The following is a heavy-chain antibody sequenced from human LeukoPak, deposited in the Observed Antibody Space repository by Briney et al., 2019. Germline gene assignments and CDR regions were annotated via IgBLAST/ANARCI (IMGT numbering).Heavy chain of an antibody. CDR2: IYYSGST. CDR3: ARHALRYYGSGSSTDV. Sequence: SETLSLTCTDSGGSISSYYWSWIRQPPGKGLEWIGYIYYSGSTNYNPSLKSRVTISVDTSKNQFSLKLSSVTAADTAVYYCARHALRYYGSGSSTDVWGQGTTVTVSS. D-gene: IGHD3-10*01. V-gene: IGHV4-59*08. CDR1: GGSISSYY. J-gene: IGHJ6*02.